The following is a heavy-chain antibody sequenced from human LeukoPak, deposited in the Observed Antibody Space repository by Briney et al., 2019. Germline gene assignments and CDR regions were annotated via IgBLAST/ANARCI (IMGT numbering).Heavy chain of an antibody. CDR1: GGTFSSYV. Sequence: SVKVSCKASGGTFSSYVITWVRRALGQGLEWMGRIIPMLDIQNYAQKFQGRVTITADKSTSTAYMELSSLRSEDTAVYYCASERGATQYFDYSGQGTLVTVSS. D-gene: IGHD3-10*01. CDR2: IIPMLDIQ. CDR3: ASERGATQYFDY. J-gene: IGHJ4*02. V-gene: IGHV1-69*04.